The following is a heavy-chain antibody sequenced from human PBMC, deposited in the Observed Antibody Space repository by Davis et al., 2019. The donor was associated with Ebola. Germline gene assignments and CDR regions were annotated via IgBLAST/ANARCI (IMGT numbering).Heavy chain of an antibody. V-gene: IGHV1-18*01. Sequence: ASVKVSCKASGYTFTTYGISWVRQAPGQGLEWMGWIDAYNGNTNYAQKYQGRVTMTTDTSTSTAYMELRSLRSDDTAVYYCATQIVGATNYGMDVWGKGTTVTVSS. J-gene: IGHJ6*04. CDR2: IDAYNGNT. D-gene: IGHD1-26*01. CDR3: ATQIVGATNYGMDV. CDR1: GYTFTTYG.